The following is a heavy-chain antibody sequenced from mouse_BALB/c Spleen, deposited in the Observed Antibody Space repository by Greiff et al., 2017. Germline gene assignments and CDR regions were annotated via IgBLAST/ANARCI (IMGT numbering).Heavy chain of an antibody. J-gene: IGHJ3*01. V-gene: IGHV1-54*01. Sequence: VQLQESGAELVRPGTSVKVSCKASGYAFTNYLIEWVKQRPGQGLEWIGVINPGSGGTNYNEKFKGKATLTADKSSSTAYMQLSSLTSDDSAVYFCARQLTWSAYWGQGTLVTVSA. CDR1: GYAFTNYL. CDR3: ARQLTWSAY. CDR2: INPGSGGT. D-gene: IGHD4-1*01.